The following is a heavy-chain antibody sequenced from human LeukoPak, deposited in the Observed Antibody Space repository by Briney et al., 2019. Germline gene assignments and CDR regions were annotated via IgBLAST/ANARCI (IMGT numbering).Heavy chain of an antibody. CDR1: GFTFSVYA. V-gene: IGHV3-23*01. J-gene: IGHJ4*02. CDR2: ISGSGANT. D-gene: IGHD1-26*01. Sequence: PGGSLRLSCAASGFTFSVYAMSWVRQAPGKGREWVSGISGSGANTHYADSVKGRFTISRDSSRNTLYLQMNSVRAEDTATYYCAKDASGSYCPDYWGQGTLVTVSS. CDR3: AKDASGSYCPDY.